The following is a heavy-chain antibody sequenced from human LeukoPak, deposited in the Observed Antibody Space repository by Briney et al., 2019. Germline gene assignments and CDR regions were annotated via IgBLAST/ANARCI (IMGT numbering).Heavy chain of an antibody. J-gene: IGHJ4*02. Sequence: GGSLRLSCAASGFTFDDYAMHWVRQAPGKGLEWVAAISGSGGSTYYADSVKGRFTIPRDNSTTTLSLQMTSLRAEDTAVYYCANGTYYGSGSYYPYWGQGTLVTVSS. V-gene: IGHV3-23*01. CDR2: ISGSGGST. D-gene: IGHD3-10*01. CDR1: GFTFDDYA. CDR3: ANGTYYGSGSYYPY.